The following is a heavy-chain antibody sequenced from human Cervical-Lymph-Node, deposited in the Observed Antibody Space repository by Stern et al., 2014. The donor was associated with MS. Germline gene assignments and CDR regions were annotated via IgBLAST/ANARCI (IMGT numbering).Heavy chain of an antibody. CDR1: RFTFSIYA. CDR2: ISADGNTK. CDR3: AGGPYARSSWFDY. D-gene: IGHD6-6*01. V-gene: IGHV3-30-3*01. Sequence: VQLVQSGGGVVQPGRSLRLSCAASRFTFSIYAMHWVRQAPGKGMEWMAVISADGNTKYYADSVKGRITISRDNSKDTLYLHLNNLTSEDTAVYYCAGGPYARSSWFDYWGQGTLVTVSS. J-gene: IGHJ4*02.